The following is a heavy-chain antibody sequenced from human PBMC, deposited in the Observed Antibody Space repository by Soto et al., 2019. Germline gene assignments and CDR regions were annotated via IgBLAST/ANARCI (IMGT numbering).Heavy chain of an antibody. CDR3: AIVGGYGDSPAVVYYYGMDV. CDR1: GGTFSSYA. V-gene: IGHV1-69*01. CDR2: FIPIFGTA. Sequence: QVQLVQSGAEVKKPGSSVKVSCKASGGTFSSYAISWVRQDPGQGLEWMGGFIPIFGTANYAQKFQGRVTITADESTSTAYMELSSLGAEDTAVYYCAIVGGYGDSPAVVYYYGMDVWGRGTTVTVSS. J-gene: IGHJ6*02. D-gene: IGHD4-17*01.